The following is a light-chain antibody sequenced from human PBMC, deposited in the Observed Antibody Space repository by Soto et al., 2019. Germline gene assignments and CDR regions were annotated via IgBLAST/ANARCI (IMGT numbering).Light chain of an antibody. CDR1: QSVLYSSNNKNY. Sequence: DIVMTQSPDSLAVSLGERATMACKSSQSVLYSSNNKNYLAWYQQKAGQPPKLLIYWAYTRESGVHDRFSGSGSGADFTLTIRSLQAEDVAVYYCKQYYGTHLTFGGGTKVDIK. J-gene: IGKJ4*01. V-gene: IGKV4-1*01. CDR2: WAY. CDR3: KQYYGTHLT.